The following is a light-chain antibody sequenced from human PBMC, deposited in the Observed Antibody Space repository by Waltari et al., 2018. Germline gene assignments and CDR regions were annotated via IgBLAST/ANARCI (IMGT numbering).Light chain of an antibody. CDR1: QSVLSSSNTKNY. Sequence: DIVMTQSPDSLTVSLGERATINCKSSQSVLSSSNTKNYLGWYQQKPVQPPKLLITWAYTRESGVPDRFSGSGSGTDFTLTISSLQAEDVAVYYCQQCYTFPYTFGQGTKLEIK. CDR3: QQCYTFPYT. J-gene: IGKJ2*01. V-gene: IGKV4-1*01. CDR2: WAY.